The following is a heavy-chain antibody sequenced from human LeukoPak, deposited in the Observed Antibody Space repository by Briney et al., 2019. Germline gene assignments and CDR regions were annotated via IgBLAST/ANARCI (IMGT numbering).Heavy chain of an antibody. J-gene: IGHJ5*02. D-gene: IGHD5-24*01. Sequence: PSETLSLTCTVSGGSISSYYWRWIRQPPGKGLEWIGYIYDSGRTNYNPSLKSRVLISVDVSKNHFSLLLSSVTAADTAVYYCARDALKFGAGRWLDPWGQGTLVTVSS. V-gene: IGHV4-59*01. CDR2: IYDSGRT. CDR1: GGSISSYY. CDR3: ARDALKFGAGRWLDP.